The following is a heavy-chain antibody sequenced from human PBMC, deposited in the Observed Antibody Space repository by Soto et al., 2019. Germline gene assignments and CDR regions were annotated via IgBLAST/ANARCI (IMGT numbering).Heavy chain of an antibody. Sequence: SVKVSSRGCLITFSSSTISWVRQAPGQGLEWMGGIIPIFGTANSAQKFQCRVASTEYKSKSTDYMEPSSLRSEDTAVYYCARGPTRVWYHFGYWGQGTLVTVSS. CDR1: LITFSSST. D-gene: IGHD6-19*01. J-gene: IGHJ4*02. CDR2: IIPIFGTA. V-gene: IGHV1-69*06. CDR3: ARGPTRVWYHFGY.